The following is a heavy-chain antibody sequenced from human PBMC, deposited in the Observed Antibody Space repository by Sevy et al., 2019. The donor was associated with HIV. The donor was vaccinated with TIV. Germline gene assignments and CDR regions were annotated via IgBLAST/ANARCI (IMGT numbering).Heavy chain of an antibody. CDR3: AKCLAALPGYYYGVDV. Sequence: GGSLRLSCAASGFTFSSYGMSWVRQAPGKGLEWVSVISDIGNTYYADSVKGRFTMSRDNSKNTLYLQMNSLRVEDTAVYYCAKCLAALPGYYYGVDVWGQGTTVTVSS. D-gene: IGHD6-6*01. CDR2: ISDIGNT. V-gene: IGHV3-23*01. CDR1: GFTFSSYG. J-gene: IGHJ6*02.